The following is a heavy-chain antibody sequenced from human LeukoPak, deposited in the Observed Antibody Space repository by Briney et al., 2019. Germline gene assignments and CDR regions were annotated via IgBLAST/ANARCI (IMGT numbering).Heavy chain of an antibody. CDR2: IYYSGST. Sequence: SETLSLTCTVSGGSISSSSYYWGWIRQPPGKGLEWIGSIYYSGSTYYNPSLTSRVTISVDTSKNQFSLKLSSVTAADTAVYYCASLKRGYQPPAGFDYWGQGTLVTVSS. J-gene: IGHJ4*02. D-gene: IGHD2-2*01. CDR1: GGSISSSSYY. CDR3: ASLKRGYQPPAGFDY. V-gene: IGHV4-39*01.